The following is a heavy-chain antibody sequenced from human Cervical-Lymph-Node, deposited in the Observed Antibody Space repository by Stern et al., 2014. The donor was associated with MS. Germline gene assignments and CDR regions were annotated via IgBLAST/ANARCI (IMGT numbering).Heavy chain of an antibody. D-gene: IGHD5/OR15-5a*01. V-gene: IGHV4-61*02. J-gene: IGHJ5*01. CDR2: IYSTGRV. Sequence: QVQLQESDPGLVKPSQTLSLTCTVSGGSISSGSHYWSWIRQPAGKGLEWVGRIYSTGRVHHNPPFKGRAPLSVDTSKDQFPRELRSVTAADTAMYYCAREWIYEVSWFDSWGQGSLVIVSS. CDR1: GGSISSGSHY. CDR3: AREWIYEVSWFDS.